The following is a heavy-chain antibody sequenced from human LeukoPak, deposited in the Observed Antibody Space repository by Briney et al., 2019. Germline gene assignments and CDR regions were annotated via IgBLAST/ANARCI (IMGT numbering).Heavy chain of an antibody. V-gene: IGHV1-8*01. CDR1: GYTFTSYD. Sequence: EASVKVSCKASGYTFTSYDINWVRQPTGQGLEWMGWVNPNSGNTGYAQNFQGRVTMTRSPSISTFYMELSSLRYEDTAVYFCARGGYFGSGSLYHGMDVWGQGTTVTVSS. CDR3: ARGGYFGSGSLYHGMDV. CDR2: VNPNSGNT. D-gene: IGHD3-10*01. J-gene: IGHJ6*02.